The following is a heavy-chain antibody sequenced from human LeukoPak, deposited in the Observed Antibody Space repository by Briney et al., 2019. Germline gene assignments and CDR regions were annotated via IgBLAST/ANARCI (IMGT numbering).Heavy chain of an antibody. Sequence: GGSLRLSCAASGFTVSSNYMSWVRQAPGKGLEWVSVIYSGGSTYYADSVKGRFTISRDNSKNSLYLQMNSLRAEDTAVYYCFRFDYYDSSGKDYWGQGTLVTVSS. CDR3: FRFDYYDSSGKDY. CDR2: IYSGGST. J-gene: IGHJ4*02. V-gene: IGHV3-66*01. CDR1: GFTVSSNY. D-gene: IGHD3-22*01.